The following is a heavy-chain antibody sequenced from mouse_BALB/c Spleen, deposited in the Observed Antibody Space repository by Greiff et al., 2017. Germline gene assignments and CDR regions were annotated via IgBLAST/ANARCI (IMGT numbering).Heavy chain of an antibody. CDR1: GYSITSDYA. Sequence: EVKLMESGPGLVKPSQSLSLTCTVTGYSITSDYAWNWIRQFPGNKLEWMGYISYSGSTSYNPSLKSRISITRDTSKNQFFLQLNSVTTEDTATYYCARRRTFDYWGQGTTLTVSS. CDR2: ISYSGST. V-gene: IGHV3-2*02. CDR3: ARRRTFDY. J-gene: IGHJ2*01.